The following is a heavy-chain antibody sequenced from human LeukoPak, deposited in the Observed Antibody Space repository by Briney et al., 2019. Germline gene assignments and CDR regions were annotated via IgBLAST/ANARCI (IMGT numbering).Heavy chain of an antibody. CDR3: ARGSGSSGWYGDFDY. V-gene: IGHV3-66*01. Sequence: GGSLRLSCAASGFTVSSNYMSWVRQAPGKGLEWVSVIYSGGSTYYADSVKGRFTISRDNSKNTLYLQMNSLRAEDTAVYYCARGSGSSGWYGDFDYWGQGTLVTVSS. CDR2: IYSGGST. J-gene: IGHJ4*02. D-gene: IGHD6-19*01. CDR1: GFTVSSNY.